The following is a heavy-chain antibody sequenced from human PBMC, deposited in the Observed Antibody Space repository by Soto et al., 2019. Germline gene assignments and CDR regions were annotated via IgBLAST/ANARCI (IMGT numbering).Heavy chain of an antibody. J-gene: IGHJ4*02. CDR1: GFTFSSYG. CDR3: ANEYYYDSSGPNLDY. V-gene: IGHV3-30*18. D-gene: IGHD3-22*01. Sequence: PGGSLRLSCAASGFTFSSYGMHWVRQAPGKGLEWVAVISYDGSNKYYADSVKGRFTISRDNSKNTLYLQMNSLRAEDTAVYYCANEYYYDSSGPNLDYWGQGTLVTVSS. CDR2: ISYDGSNK.